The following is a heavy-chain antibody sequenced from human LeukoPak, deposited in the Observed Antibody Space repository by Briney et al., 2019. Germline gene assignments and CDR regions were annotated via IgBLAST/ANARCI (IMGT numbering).Heavy chain of an antibody. D-gene: IGHD4-17*01. CDR1: GFTFSSYS. J-gene: IGHJ3*02. CDR3: ARDRGYGDYVGAFDI. Sequence: PGGSLRLSCAASGFTFSSYSMNWVCQAPGKGLEWVSHISSSSSTIYYADSVKGRFTISRDNAKNSLYLQMNSLRDEDTAVYYCARDRGYGDYVGAFDIWGQGTMVTVSS. V-gene: IGHV3-48*02. CDR2: ISSSSSTI.